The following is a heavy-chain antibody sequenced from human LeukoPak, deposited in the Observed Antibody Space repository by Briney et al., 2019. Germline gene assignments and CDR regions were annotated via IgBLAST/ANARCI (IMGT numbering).Heavy chain of an antibody. D-gene: IGHD3-16*02. CDR2: INHSGST. Sequence: SETLSLTCAVYGGSFSGYYWSWIRQPPGKGLEWIGEINHSGSTNYIPSLKSRVTISVDTSKNQFSLKLSSVTAADTAVYYCADYVWGSYRFWGQGTLVTVSS. J-gene: IGHJ4*02. CDR1: GGSFSGYY. V-gene: IGHV4-34*01. CDR3: ADYVWGSYRF.